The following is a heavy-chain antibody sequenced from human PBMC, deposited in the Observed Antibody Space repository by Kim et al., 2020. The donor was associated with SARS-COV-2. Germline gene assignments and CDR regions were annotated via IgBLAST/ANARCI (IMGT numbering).Heavy chain of an antibody. CDR1: GFTFDDYA. D-gene: IGHD3-10*01. V-gene: IGHV3-9*01. Sequence: GGSLRLSCAASGFTFDDYAMHWVRQAPGKGLEWVSGISWNSGSIGYADSVKGRFTISRDNAKNSLYLQMNSLRAEDTALYYCAKAQAQWFGELTYAFDIWGQGTMVTVSS. J-gene: IGHJ3*02. CDR3: AKAQAQWFGELTYAFDI. CDR2: ISWNSGSI.